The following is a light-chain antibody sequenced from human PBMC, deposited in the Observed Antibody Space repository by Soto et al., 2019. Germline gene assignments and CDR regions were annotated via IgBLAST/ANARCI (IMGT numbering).Light chain of an antibody. CDR1: NSDVGGFNY. V-gene: IGLV2-14*01. Sequence: QSALTQPASVSGSPGQSITISCTGTNSDVGGFNYVSWYQQHPDKAPKLMIYEVSNRPSGVSNRFSGSKSGNTASLTISGLQAVDEADYYCTSYTSISLYVFGTGTKVTVL. J-gene: IGLJ1*01. CDR3: TSYTSISLYV. CDR2: EVS.